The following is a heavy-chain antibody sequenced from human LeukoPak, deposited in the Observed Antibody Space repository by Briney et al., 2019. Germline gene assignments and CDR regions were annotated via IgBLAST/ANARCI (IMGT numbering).Heavy chain of an antibody. CDR3: ARERRFPMVRGVINAFDI. D-gene: IGHD3-10*01. Sequence: GGSLRLSCAASGFTFSSCWMSWVRQTPGKGLEWVAIINLDGSQKYYVDSIKGRFTISRDNAKNSLYLQMNSLRAEDTAVYYCARERRFPMVRGVINAFDIWGQGTMVTVSS. V-gene: IGHV3-7*01. J-gene: IGHJ3*02. CDR1: GFTFSSCW. CDR2: INLDGSQK.